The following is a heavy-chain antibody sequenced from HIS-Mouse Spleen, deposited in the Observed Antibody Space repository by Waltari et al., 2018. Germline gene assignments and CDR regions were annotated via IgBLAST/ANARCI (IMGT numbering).Heavy chain of an antibody. V-gene: IGHV2-70*15. CDR1: GFSLSTSGLC. D-gene: IGHD6-19*01. J-gene: IGHJ4*02. CDR2: LDWHDDK. CDR3: ARIAEGYTSGWYAFDY. Sequence: QVTLRESGPARVKPTQTLTLTCTFSGFSLSTSGLCVSWMRQPPGKALEWLARLDWHDDKYYSTSLKTRLTISRDTSKNQVVLTMTNMDPLDTATYYCARIAEGYTSGWYAFDYWGQGTLVTVSS.